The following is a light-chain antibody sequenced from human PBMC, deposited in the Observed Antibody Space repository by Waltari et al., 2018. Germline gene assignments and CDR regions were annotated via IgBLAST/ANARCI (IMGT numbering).Light chain of an antibody. CDR2: TTS. CDR3: QQSYNIPPIT. V-gene: IGKV1-39*01. Sequence: DIHLTQSPPSLSGSVGDRVTITCRASQSISIFLNWYQKKPGKAPKVLIYTTSSLQTGVPSRFSGSGSGTEFTLTISNLQPEDFATYYCQQSYNIPPITFGQGTRLEIK. CDR1: QSISIF. J-gene: IGKJ5*01.